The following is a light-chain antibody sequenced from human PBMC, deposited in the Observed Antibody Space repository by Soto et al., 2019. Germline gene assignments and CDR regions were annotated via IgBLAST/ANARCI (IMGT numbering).Light chain of an antibody. CDR3: GSYTTSGSVA. CDR2: DVY. V-gene: IGLV2-14*03. CDR1: SSDVGAYDY. Sequence: QAVLTQPASVSGSPGQSIAISCTGTSSDVGAYDYVSWYQQHPGKAPKVIISDVYNRPSGVSNRFSGSKSGNTASLTISGLQAEDEADYYCGSYTTSGSVAFGGGTKLTVL. J-gene: IGLJ2*01.